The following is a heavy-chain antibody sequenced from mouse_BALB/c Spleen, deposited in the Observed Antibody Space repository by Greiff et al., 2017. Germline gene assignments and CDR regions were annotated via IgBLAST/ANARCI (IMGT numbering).Heavy chain of an antibody. CDR2: INSNGGST. CDR3: ARHSYYGSLYYFDY. V-gene: IGHV5-6-2*01. D-gene: IGHD1-1*01. Sequence: EVKLVESGGGLVKPGGSLKLSCAASGFTFTSYYMSWVRQTPAKRLELVAAINSNGGSTYYHDTVKGRFTISRDNAKNTLYLQISSLTSEDTALYYCARHSYYGSLYYFDYWGQGTTLTVSS. CDR1: GFTFTSYY. J-gene: IGHJ2*01.